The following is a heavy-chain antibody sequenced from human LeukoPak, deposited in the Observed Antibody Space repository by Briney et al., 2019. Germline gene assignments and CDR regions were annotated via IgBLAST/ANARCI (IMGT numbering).Heavy chain of an antibody. CDR1: GFTLSSYA. J-gene: IGHJ6*03. D-gene: IGHD3-10*01. CDR2: ISASGGST. Sequence: PGGSLRLSCAASGFTLSSYAMSWVRQAPGKGLEWVSSISASGGSTNYADSVNGRFTISRDNSKNTVYLQMNSLRAEDTVVYYCAKVMKGSERLTMVRGVIIKTAGLYYMDVWGKGTTVTVSS. V-gene: IGHV3-23*01. CDR3: AKVMKGSERLTMVRGVIIKTAGLYYMDV.